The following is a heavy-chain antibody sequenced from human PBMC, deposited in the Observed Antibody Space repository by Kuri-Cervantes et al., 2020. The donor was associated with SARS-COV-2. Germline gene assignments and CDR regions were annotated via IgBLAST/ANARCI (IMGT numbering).Heavy chain of an antibody. V-gene: IGHV4-61*02. J-gene: IGHJ4*02. CDR2: IYSSGVT. D-gene: IGHD3-22*01. Sequence: SETLSLTCTVSGGSISSGSYYWSWIRQPAGKGLEWIGFIYSSGVTNYNPSLKSRVTISADTSKNQFSLKLSSVTAADTAVYYCARHPPGYYDSSGYYDYWGQGTLVTVSS. CDR1: GGSISSGSYY. CDR3: ARHPPGYYDSSGYYDY.